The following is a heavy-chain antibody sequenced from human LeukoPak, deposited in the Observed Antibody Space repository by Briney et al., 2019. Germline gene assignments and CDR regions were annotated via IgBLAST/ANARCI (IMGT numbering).Heavy chain of an antibody. CDR1: GYTFTSCD. J-gene: IGHJ3*02. Sequence: ASVKVSCKASGYTFTSCDINWVRQATGQGLEWMGWMNPNSGDTGYAQNFQGRVTITRDTSITTAYMGLSSLRSEDTAVYYCARDMRGAAAADDAFDIWGQGTMVTVSS. D-gene: IGHD6-13*01. V-gene: IGHV1-8*03. CDR2: MNPNSGDT. CDR3: ARDMRGAAAADDAFDI.